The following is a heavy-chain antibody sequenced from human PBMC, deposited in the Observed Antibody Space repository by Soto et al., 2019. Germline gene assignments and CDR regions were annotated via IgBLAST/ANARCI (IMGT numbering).Heavy chain of an antibody. J-gene: IGHJ6*02. CDR1: RVAFSKFI. CDR3: AKVRYSSPMGYYYGMDV. V-gene: IGHV1-69*13. Sequence: SVKVSCKASRVAFSKFIVTWVRQAPGLGLEWVGGIIPIFGTANYAQKFQGRVTITADESTSTSYMEVNNLRSEDAAVYYCAKVRYSSPMGYYYGMDVWGQGTTVTVSS. D-gene: IGHD6-19*01. CDR2: IIPIFGTA.